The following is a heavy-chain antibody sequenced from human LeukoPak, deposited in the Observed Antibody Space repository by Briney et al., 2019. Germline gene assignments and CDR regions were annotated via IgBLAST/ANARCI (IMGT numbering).Heavy chain of an antibody. D-gene: IGHD3-16*01. CDR2: INPSGGST. CDR1: GYTFTSYY. J-gene: IGHJ5*02. V-gene: IGHV1-46*01. Sequence: ASVKVSCKAFGYTFTSYYMHWVRQAPGQGLEWMGIINPSGGSTSYAQKFQGRVTMTRDTSTSTVYMELSSLRSEDTAVYYCARGKDSTIIFGGLDEWFDPWGQGTLVTVSS. CDR3: ARGKDSTIIFGGLDEWFDP.